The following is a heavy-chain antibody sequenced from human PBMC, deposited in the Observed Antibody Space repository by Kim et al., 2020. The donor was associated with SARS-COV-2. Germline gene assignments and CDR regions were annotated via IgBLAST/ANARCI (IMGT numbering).Heavy chain of an antibody. D-gene: IGHD2-2*01. Sequence: GGSLRLSCAASGFTFSSYGMHWVRQAPGKGLEWVAVIWYDGSNKYYADSVKGRFTTSRDNSKNTLYLQMNSLRAEDTAVYYCARDLYCSSTSCYPQLRFLEWRGRMDVWGQGTTVTVSS. J-gene: IGHJ6*02. V-gene: IGHV3-33*01. CDR3: ARDLYCSSTSCYPQLRFLEWRGRMDV. CDR2: IWYDGSNK. CDR1: GFTFSSYG.